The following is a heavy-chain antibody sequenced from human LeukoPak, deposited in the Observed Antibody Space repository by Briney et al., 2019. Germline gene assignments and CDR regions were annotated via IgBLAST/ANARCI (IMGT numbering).Heavy chain of an antibody. CDR2: IYYSGST. CDR1: GGSISSSSYY. CDR3: ARVYCSSTSCYLDY. Sequence: PSETLSLTCTVSGGSISSSSYYWGWIRQPPGKGLEGIGSIYYSGSTYYNPSLKSRVTISVDTSKNQFSLKLSSVTAADTAVYYCARVYCSSTSCYLDYWGQGTLVTVSS. D-gene: IGHD2-2*01. V-gene: IGHV4-39*07. J-gene: IGHJ4*02.